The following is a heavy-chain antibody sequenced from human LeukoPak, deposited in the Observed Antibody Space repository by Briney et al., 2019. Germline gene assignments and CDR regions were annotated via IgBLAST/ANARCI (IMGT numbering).Heavy chain of an antibody. D-gene: IGHD3-9*01. CDR1: GGSISSYY. CDR2: IFYSGST. Sequence: SETLSLTCTVSGGSISSYYWSWIRQPPGKGPEWIGYIFYSGSTNCNPSLKSRVTISADTSKNQFSLKLSSVTAANTAVYYCARGILTGLDYFDYWGQGTLVTVSS. CDR3: ARGILTGLDYFDY. J-gene: IGHJ4*02. V-gene: IGHV4-59*01.